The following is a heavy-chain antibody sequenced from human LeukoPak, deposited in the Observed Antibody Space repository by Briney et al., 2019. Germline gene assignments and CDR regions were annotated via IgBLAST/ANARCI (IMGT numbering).Heavy chain of an antibody. D-gene: IGHD6-19*01. CDR2: ISYDGGNK. Sequence: GGSLRLSCAASGFTFSSYGMHWVRQAPGKGLEWVAVISYDGGNKFYADSVKGRFTISRDNSKNTLYLQMNSLRAEDTAVYYCAKDVAGTWYYFDYWGQGTLVTVSS. CDR3: AKDVAGTWYYFDY. CDR1: GFTFSSYG. V-gene: IGHV3-30*18. J-gene: IGHJ4*02.